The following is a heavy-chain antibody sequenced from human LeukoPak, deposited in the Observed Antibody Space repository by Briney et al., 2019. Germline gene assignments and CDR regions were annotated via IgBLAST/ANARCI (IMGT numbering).Heavy chain of an antibody. CDR3: AREDLDSSWGAFDI. CDR2: IYYSGST. V-gene: IGHV4-30-4*08. Sequence: SQTLSLTCTVSGGSISSGDYYWSWIRQPPGKGLEWIGYIYYSGSTYYNPSLKSRVTISVDTSKNQFSLKLSSVTVADTAVYYCAREDLDSSWGAFDIWGQGTMVTVSS. J-gene: IGHJ3*02. CDR1: GGSISSGDYY. D-gene: IGHD6-13*01.